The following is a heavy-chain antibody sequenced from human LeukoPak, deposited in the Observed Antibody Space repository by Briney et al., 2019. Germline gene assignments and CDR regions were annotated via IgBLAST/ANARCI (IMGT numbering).Heavy chain of an antibody. D-gene: IGHD1-26*01. CDR1: GFIFSSYG. Sequence: GRSLRLSCAASGFIFSSYGMHWVRQAPGKGLEWVSCISTTSSYLFYADSVRGRFTISRDNAKNSLYLQMDSLRAEDTAVYYCARGGIITSYAFEIWGQGTMVTVSS. V-gene: IGHV3-21*01. J-gene: IGHJ3*02. CDR2: ISTTSSYL. CDR3: ARGGIITSYAFEI.